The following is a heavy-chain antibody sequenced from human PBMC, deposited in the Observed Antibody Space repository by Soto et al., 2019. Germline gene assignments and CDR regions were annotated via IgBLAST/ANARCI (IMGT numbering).Heavy chain of an antibody. J-gene: IGHJ6*02. CDR3: ARDRAPGWAYYYGMDV. V-gene: IGHV1-46*03. Sequence: ASVKVSCKASGYSFTTYYMHWVRPAPGQGLEWMGIINPSSGSTSYAQKFQGRVTITRDTSTSTVYMELSSLRSEDTAVYYCARDRAPGWAYYYGMDVWGQGTTVTVSS. D-gene: IGHD1-26*01. CDR2: INPSSGST. CDR1: GYSFTTYY.